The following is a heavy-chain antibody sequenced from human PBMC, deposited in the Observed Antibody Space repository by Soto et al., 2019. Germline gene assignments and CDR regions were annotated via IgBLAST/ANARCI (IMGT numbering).Heavy chain of an antibody. CDR1: GYSFTSYG. CDR3: ARINDFLTGYSFDH. Sequence: ASVKFYCKASGYSFTSYGITLVRQAPGQGLEWMGWINPNSGATKYAEKLQGRVTMTRDRSINTTYMELSRLTSADTALYYCARINDFLTGYSFDHWGQGTLVTVSS. D-gene: IGHD3-9*01. V-gene: IGHV1-2*02. CDR2: INPNSGAT. J-gene: IGHJ4*02.